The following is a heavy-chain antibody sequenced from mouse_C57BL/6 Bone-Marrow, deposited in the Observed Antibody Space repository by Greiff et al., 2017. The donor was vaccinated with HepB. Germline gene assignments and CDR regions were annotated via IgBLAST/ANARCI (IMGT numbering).Heavy chain of an antibody. CDR1: GYTFTGYW. CDR2: ILPGNGST. J-gene: IGHJ2*01. CDR3: ARAPYYYGSSRGY. D-gene: IGHD1-1*01. V-gene: IGHV1-9*01. Sequence: VQLQQSGAELMKPGASVKLSCKATGYTFTGYWIEWVKQRPGHGLEWIGEILPGNGSTNYNEKFKGKATFTADTSSNTAYMQLSSLTPEDSAIYYCARAPYYYGSSRGYWGQGTTLTVSS.